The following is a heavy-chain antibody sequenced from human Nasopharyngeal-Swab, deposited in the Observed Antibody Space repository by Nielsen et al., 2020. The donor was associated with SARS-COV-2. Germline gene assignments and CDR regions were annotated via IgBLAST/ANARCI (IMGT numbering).Heavy chain of an antibody. CDR3: ARAKDDSSGSLFDY. CDR1: GFIFSGSS. Sequence: GESLKISCAASGFIFSGSSLHWVRQASGKGLEWIGRIRIRANRYATVYAASVKGRFTISRDDSKNTAYLQMNSLKTEDTAVYYCARAKDDSSGSLFDYWGQGNLVTVSS. V-gene: IGHV3-73*01. J-gene: IGHJ4*02. CDR2: IRIRANRYAT. D-gene: IGHD3-22*01.